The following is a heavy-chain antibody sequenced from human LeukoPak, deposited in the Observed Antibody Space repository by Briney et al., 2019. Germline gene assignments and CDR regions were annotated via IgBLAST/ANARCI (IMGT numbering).Heavy chain of an antibody. CDR2: ISTNGGGT. V-gene: IGHV3-64*01. D-gene: IGHD6-6*01. Sequence: TGGSLRLSCSASGFTFSSYAMHWVRQAPGKGLEYVSAISTNGGGTYYANSVKGRFTISRDNSKNTLYLQMGSLRAEDMAVYYCARVGYSSSSAYFDYWGQGTLVTVSS. J-gene: IGHJ4*02. CDR1: GFTFSSYA. CDR3: ARVGYSSSSAYFDY.